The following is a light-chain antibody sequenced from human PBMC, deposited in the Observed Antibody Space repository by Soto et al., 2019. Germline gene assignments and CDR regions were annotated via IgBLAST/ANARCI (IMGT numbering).Light chain of an antibody. J-gene: IGKJ1*01. CDR2: GAS. CDR1: QSVSNNY. Sequence: EIVLTQSPGTLSLSPGERATLSCRASQSVSNNYLAWYQQKPGQAPRLLIYGASNRATGIPDRFSGSGSGTDFALTISRLEPEDFAVYYCQQYGSSATFGQGTKVDSK. CDR3: QQYGSSAT. V-gene: IGKV3-20*01.